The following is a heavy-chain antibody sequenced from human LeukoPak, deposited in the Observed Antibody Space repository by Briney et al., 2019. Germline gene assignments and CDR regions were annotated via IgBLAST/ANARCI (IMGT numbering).Heavy chain of an antibody. V-gene: IGHV3-20*04. Sequence: RTGGSLRLSCAASGFTFDDYGMSWVRQAPGKGLEWVSGISWNGGSTGYADSVKGRFTISRDNAKNSLYLQMNSLRAEDTALYYCARAKCSSTSCYGNYYYYMDVWGKGTTVTVSS. CDR1: GFTFDDYG. J-gene: IGHJ6*03. D-gene: IGHD2-2*01. CDR3: ARAKCSSTSCYGNYYYYMDV. CDR2: ISWNGGST.